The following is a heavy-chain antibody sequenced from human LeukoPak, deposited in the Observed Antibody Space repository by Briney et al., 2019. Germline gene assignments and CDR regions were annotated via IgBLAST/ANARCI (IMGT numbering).Heavy chain of an antibody. Sequence: SETLSLTCSVSGGSIKTNSYYWGWIRQSPGKGLEWIGTVFYSGSTYYSPSLKNRVSISVDTSKNHYSLNLTSVTAADTAVYFCVAYEVYYYFVNSGYSVSWGQGTLVTVSS. J-gene: IGHJ5*02. CDR2: VFYSGST. CDR3: VAYEVYYYFVNSGYSVS. CDR1: GGSIKTNSYY. V-gene: IGHV4-39*02. D-gene: IGHD3-22*01.